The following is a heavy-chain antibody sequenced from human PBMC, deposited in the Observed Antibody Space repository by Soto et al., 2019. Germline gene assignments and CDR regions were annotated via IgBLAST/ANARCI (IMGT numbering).Heavy chain of an antibody. D-gene: IGHD6-13*01. CDR3: ARFIAAAGTFPFDY. J-gene: IGHJ4*02. CDR1: GGSFSGYY. Sequence: SETLSLTCAVYGGSFSGYYWSWIRQPPGKGLEWIGEINHSGSTNYNPSPKSRVTISVDTSKNQFSLKLSSVTAADTAVYYCARFIAAAGTFPFDYWGQGTLVTVSS. V-gene: IGHV4-34*01. CDR2: INHSGST.